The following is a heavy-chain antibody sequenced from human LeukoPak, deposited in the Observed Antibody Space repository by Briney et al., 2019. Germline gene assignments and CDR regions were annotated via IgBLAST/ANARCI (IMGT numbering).Heavy chain of an antibody. D-gene: IGHD2-2*01. CDR3: ARDSRPVVPAHYYYYGMDV. V-gene: IGHV1-8*01. CDR2: MNPNSGNT. J-gene: IGHJ6*02. CDR1: GYTFTSYD. Sequence: ASVKVSCKASGYTFTSYDINWVRQATGQGLEWMGWMNPNSGNTGYAQKFQGRVTMTRNTSISTAYMELSSLRSEDTAVYYCARDSRPVVPAHYYYYGMDVWGQGTTVTVSS.